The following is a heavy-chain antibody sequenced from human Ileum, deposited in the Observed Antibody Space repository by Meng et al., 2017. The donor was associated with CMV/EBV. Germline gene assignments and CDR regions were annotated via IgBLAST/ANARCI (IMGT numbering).Heavy chain of an antibody. V-gene: IGHV3-23*01. CDR1: AFTFSSSA. CDR3: AKDGPPLRSGGY. CDR2: ISGSGDST. J-gene: IGHJ4*02. D-gene: IGHD6-19*01. Sequence: SCAASAFTFSSSAMSWVRQAPGKGLEWVSAISGSGDSTYYADSVKGRFTISRDNSKNTLYLQMNSLRAEDTAIYYCAKDGPPLRSGGYWGQGTLVTVSS.